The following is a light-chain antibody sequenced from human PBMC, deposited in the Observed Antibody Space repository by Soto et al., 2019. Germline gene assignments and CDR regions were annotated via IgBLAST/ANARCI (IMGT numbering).Light chain of an antibody. Sequence: QSALTQPASVSGSPGQSITISCTGASSDVGGYNYVSWYQHHPGKAPKLMIYDVNNRPSGVSNRFSGSKSGNTASLTISGLQAEDETTYYCSSYSSTSTLVVFGGGTQLTVL. V-gene: IGLV2-14*03. CDR1: SSDVGGYNY. J-gene: IGLJ2*01. CDR3: SSYSSTSTLVV. CDR2: DVN.